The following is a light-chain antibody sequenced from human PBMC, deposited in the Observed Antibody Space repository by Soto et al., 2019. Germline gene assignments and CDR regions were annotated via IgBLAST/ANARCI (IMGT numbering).Light chain of an antibody. J-gene: IGKJ2*01. CDR2: KEY. V-gene: IGKV1-5*03. CDR1: QRISIW. Sequence: DIQMTQSPSTLSASVGDSVKITCRASQRISIWLAWYQQKPGTAPKLLIYKEYTLESGVPSRFSGSGSGTEFTVTISSLQPDDFGTYYCQHYDGYSNSFGQGTKVEIK. CDR3: QHYDGYSNS.